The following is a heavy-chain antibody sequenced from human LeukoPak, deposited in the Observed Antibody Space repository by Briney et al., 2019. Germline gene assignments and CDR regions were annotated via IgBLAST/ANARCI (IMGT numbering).Heavy chain of an antibody. CDR3: ATDYYDSSGYYGWFDP. CDR1: GYTLTELS. Sequence: RASVKVSCKVSGYTLTELSMHWVRQAPGKGLEWMGGFDPEDGETIYAQKFQGRVTMTEDTSTHTAYMELSSLRSEDTAVYYCATDYYDSSGYYGWFDPWGQGTLVTVSS. CDR2: FDPEDGET. V-gene: IGHV1-24*01. J-gene: IGHJ5*02. D-gene: IGHD3-22*01.